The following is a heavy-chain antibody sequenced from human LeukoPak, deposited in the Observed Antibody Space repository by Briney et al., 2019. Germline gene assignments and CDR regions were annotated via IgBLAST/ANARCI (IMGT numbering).Heavy chain of an antibody. Sequence: KPSETLSLTCTVSGYSISSGYYWGWIRQPPGKGLEWIGSIYHSGTTSYNPSLKSRVTISVDTSKNQFSLNLSSVTAADTAVYYCARDHYYDSNSWFDPWGQGTLVTVSS. D-gene: IGHD3-22*01. CDR3: ARDHYYDSNSWFDP. CDR2: IYHSGTT. J-gene: IGHJ5*02. CDR1: GYSISSGYY. V-gene: IGHV4-38-2*02.